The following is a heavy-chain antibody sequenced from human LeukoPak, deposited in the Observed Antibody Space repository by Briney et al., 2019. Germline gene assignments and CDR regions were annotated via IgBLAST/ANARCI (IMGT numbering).Heavy chain of an antibody. J-gene: IGHJ4*02. CDR3: ARDIERCFDWLSQRGFDY. Sequence: ASVKVSCKASGYTFTGYYMHWVRQAPGQGLEWMGWINPNSGGTNYAQKFQGRVTMTRDTSISTAYMELSRLRSDDTAVYYCARDIERCFDWLSQRGFDYWGQGTLVTVSS. CDR2: INPNSGGT. D-gene: IGHD3-9*01. CDR1: GYTFTGYY. V-gene: IGHV1-2*02.